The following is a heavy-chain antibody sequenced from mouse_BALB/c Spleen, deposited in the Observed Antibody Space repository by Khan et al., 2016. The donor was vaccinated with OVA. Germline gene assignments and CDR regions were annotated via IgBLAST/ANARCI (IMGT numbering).Heavy chain of an antibody. V-gene: IGHV9-1*02. CDR2: INTYTGEP. CDR3: AKTYYSYDRYFDV. D-gene: IGHD2-12*01. J-gene: IGHJ1*01. CDR1: GYTFTNYG. Sequence: QIQLVQSGPELKKPGETVKISCKASGYTFTNYGMNWVKQAPGKGLKWMGWINTYTGEPTYADDFKGRFAFSLETSASTAYLQINNLKNEDMATYFCAKTYYSYDRYFDVGGAGTTVTVSS.